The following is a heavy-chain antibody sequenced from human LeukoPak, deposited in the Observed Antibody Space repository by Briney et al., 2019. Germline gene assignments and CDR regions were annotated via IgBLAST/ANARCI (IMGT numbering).Heavy chain of an antibody. D-gene: IGHD4-17*01. Sequence: GGSLRLSCAASGFTFSNYAMSWVRQAPEKGLEWVSALSGSADRTYYADSVKGRFTISRDNSKNTVYLQMNSLRAEDTAVYYCAKGSHYGDLLLEYWGQGTLVTVSS. CDR1: GFTFSNYA. CDR3: AKGSHYGDLLLEY. V-gene: IGHV3-23*01. J-gene: IGHJ4*02. CDR2: LSGSADRT.